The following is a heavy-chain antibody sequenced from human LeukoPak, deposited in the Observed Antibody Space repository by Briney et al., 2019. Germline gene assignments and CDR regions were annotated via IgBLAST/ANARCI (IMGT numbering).Heavy chain of an antibody. Sequence: SGTLSLTCAVSGGSISSSNWWSWVRQPPGKGLEWIGEIYHSGSTNYNPSLKSRVTISVDKSKNQFSLKLSPVTAADTAVYYCASYSSGYIDAFDIWGQGTMVTVSS. CDR1: GGSISSSNW. CDR3: ASYSSGYIDAFDI. V-gene: IGHV4-4*02. CDR2: IYHSGST. J-gene: IGHJ3*02. D-gene: IGHD3-22*01.